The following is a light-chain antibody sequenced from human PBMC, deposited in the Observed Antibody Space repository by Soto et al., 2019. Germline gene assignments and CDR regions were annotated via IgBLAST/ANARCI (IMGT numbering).Light chain of an antibody. V-gene: IGLV2-8*01. Sequence: QSVLTQPASVSGSPGQSIAISCTGVRTDVDGYDYVSWYQQHPGQAPKLMIYEVYKRPSGVSDRFSGSKSGNTASLTVSGLQAQDEADYYCSSYAGSNNLGVFGTGTNVTVL. CDR1: RTDVDGYDY. CDR2: EVY. J-gene: IGLJ1*01. CDR3: SSYAGSNNLGV.